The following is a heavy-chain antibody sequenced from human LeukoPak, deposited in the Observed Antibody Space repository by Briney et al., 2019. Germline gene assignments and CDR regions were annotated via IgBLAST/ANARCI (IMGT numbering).Heavy chain of an antibody. CDR3: ARDPISPDTAMASRGSYNDY. Sequence: KTSETLSLTCTVSGGSISSSSYYWGWIRQPPGKGLEWIGSIYYSGSTYYNPSLKSRVTISVDTSKNQFSLKLSSVTAADTAVYYCARDPISPDTAMASRGSYNDYWGQGTLVTVSS. CDR1: GGSISSSSYY. V-gene: IGHV4-39*07. D-gene: IGHD5-18*01. J-gene: IGHJ4*02. CDR2: IYYSGST.